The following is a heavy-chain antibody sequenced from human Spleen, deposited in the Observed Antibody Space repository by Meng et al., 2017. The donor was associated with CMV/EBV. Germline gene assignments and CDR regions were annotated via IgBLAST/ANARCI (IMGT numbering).Heavy chain of an antibody. CDR2: IKQDGTEK. CDR1: AFTFTNYW. Sequence: GGSLRLSCAASAFTFTNYWMNWVRQAPGKGLEWVANIKQDGTEKSYVDSVRGRFTISRDNAKNSLYLQMDGLRAEDTAVYYCARALSTSRTSPMGYWGQGTLVTVSS. V-gene: IGHV3-7*01. CDR3: ARALSTSRTSPMGY. J-gene: IGHJ4*02. D-gene: IGHD2-2*01.